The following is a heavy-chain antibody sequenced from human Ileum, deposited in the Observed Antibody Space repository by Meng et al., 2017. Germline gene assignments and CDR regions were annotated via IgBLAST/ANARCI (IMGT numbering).Heavy chain of an antibody. Sequence: VQLWESGGCLVKRGGALRLSCATVGVTFRGHYMHWVRQAPGKGLEWVSRINSDGGGGSYADFVKGRFTISRDNAKNTLYLQMYSLTVDDTAIYYCVCFGGFSGFDPWGQGTLVTVSS. CDR1: GVTFRGHY. CDR2: INSDGGGG. V-gene: IGHV3-74*01. J-gene: IGHJ5*02. CDR3: VCFGGFSGFDP. D-gene: IGHD3-10*01.